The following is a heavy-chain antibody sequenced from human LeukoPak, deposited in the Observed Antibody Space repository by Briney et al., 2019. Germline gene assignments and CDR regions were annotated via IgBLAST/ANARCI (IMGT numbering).Heavy chain of an antibody. Sequence: SETLSLTCAVYGGSFSGYYRSWIRQPPGKGLEWVGEINHSGSTNYNPSLKSRVTISVDTSKNQFFLKLTSVTAADTAVYYCARQAGVVEEAASSWFDPWGQGSLVSVSS. J-gene: IGHJ5*02. D-gene: IGHD2-2*01. CDR2: INHSGST. V-gene: IGHV4-34*01. CDR1: GGSFSGYY. CDR3: ARQAGVVEEAASSWFDP.